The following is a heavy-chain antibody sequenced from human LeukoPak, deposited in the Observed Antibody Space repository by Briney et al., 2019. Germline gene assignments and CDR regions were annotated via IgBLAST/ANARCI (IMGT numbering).Heavy chain of an antibody. Sequence: GGSLRLSCAASGFTFSSYGMSWVRQAPGKGLECVSAISGSGGSTYYADSVKGRFTISRDNSKNTLYLQMNSLRAEDTAVYYCAKLRVRYCSSTSCSDAFDIWGQGTMVTVSS. J-gene: IGHJ3*02. D-gene: IGHD2-2*01. CDR1: GFTFSSYG. V-gene: IGHV3-23*01. CDR2: ISGSGGST. CDR3: AKLRVRYCSSTSCSDAFDI.